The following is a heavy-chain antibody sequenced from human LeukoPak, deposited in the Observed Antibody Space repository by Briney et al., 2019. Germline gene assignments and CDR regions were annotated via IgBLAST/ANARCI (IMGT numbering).Heavy chain of an antibody. V-gene: IGHV3-48*03. D-gene: IGHD5-24*01. CDR1: GFTFSSYE. J-gene: IGHJ4*02. CDR3: AVATIKDYFDY. CDR2: ISSSGSTI. Sequence: GGSLRLSCAASGFTFSSYEMNWVRQAPGKGLEGVSYISSSGSTIYYADSVKGRFTISRDNAKNSLYLQMSSLRAEDTAVYYCAVATIKDYFDYWGQGTLVTVSS.